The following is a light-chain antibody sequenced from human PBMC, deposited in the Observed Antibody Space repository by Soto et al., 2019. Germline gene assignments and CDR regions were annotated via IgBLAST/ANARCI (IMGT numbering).Light chain of an antibody. CDR3: ASWDASLNGWV. CDR1: SFNIGNHY. CDR2: RSN. J-gene: IGLJ3*02. Sequence: QSVLTQPPSVSAAPGQKVTISCSGSSFNIGNHYVAWYQQFPGTAPKLLIHRSNQRPSGVPGRFSGSKSGTSASLAISGLQPEDEADYHCASWDASLNGWVFGGGTKVTVL. V-gene: IGLV1-44*01.